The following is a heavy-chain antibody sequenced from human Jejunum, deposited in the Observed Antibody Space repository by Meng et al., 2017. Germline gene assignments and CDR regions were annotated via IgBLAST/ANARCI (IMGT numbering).Heavy chain of an antibody. CDR3: ARSSDSSGYYFFN. D-gene: IGHD3-22*01. Sequence: EVQLVESGGGWVQPGGSLRLSCVASGFTFSDHYMDWVRQAPGKGLEWVGRIRNKANSYTTEYAASVKGRFTISRDDSTNSVYLQMNSLKTEDTAVYYCARSSDSSGYYFFNWGQGTLVTVSS. CDR2: IRNKANSYTT. CDR1: GFTFSDHY. J-gene: IGHJ1*01. V-gene: IGHV3-72*01.